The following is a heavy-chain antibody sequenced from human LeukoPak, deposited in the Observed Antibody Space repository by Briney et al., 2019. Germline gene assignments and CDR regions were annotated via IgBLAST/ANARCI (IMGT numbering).Heavy chain of an antibody. V-gene: IGHV3-43*02. CDR1: GFTFSNYA. CDR3: ARESETSGWYDY. J-gene: IGHJ4*02. Sequence: GGSLRLSCAASGFTFSNYAMSWVRQAPGKGLEWVSLISGDGGSTFYADSVRGRFTISRDNTRKSLSLQMSSLRSEDTALYYCARESETSGWYDYWGQGTLVTVSS. CDR2: ISGDGGST. D-gene: IGHD6-19*01.